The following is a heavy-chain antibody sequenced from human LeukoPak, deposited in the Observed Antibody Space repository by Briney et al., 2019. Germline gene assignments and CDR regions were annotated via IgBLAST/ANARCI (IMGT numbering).Heavy chain of an antibody. CDR1: GFTFRSYA. J-gene: IGHJ4*02. CDR3: AKSPYYDSSGYCRFDY. CDR2: ISGSGVNT. V-gene: IGHV3-23*01. Sequence: GGSLRLSCAASGFTFRSYAMSWVRQAPGKGLEWVSVISGSGVNTYYADSVKGRFTISRDNSKNTLHLQMESLRAEDTAVYYCAKSPYYDSSGYCRFDYWGQGALVTVSS. D-gene: IGHD3-22*01.